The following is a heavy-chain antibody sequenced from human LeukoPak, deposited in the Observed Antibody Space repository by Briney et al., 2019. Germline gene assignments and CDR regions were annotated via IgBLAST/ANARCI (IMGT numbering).Heavy chain of an antibody. CDR2: IYGSGIT. CDR3: ARLKFYDSTGYSPGYYMDV. J-gene: IGHJ6*03. D-gene: IGHD3-22*01. CDR1: GGSIISNY. Sequence: PSETLSLTCTVSGGSIISNYWSWIRQSAGTGLEWIGRIYGSGITDYSPSLKSRVTMSLDTSRKQFSLRLTSVTAADTAVYYCARLKFYDSTGYSPGYYMDVWGKGTTVSVFS. V-gene: IGHV4-4*07.